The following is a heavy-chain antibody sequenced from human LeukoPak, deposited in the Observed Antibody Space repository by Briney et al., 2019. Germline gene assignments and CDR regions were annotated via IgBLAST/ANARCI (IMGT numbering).Heavy chain of an antibody. CDR3: ARVLITTAEGGFDY. J-gene: IGHJ4*02. D-gene: IGHD3-3*01. V-gene: IGHV3-21*01. CDR1: GFTFGNYW. Sequence: GGSLRLSCAASGFTFGNYWMNWVRQAPGKGLEWVSSISSSSSYIYYADSVKGRFTISRDNAKNSLYLQMNSLRAEDTAVYYCARVLITTAEGGFDYWGQGTLVTVSS. CDR2: ISSSSSYI.